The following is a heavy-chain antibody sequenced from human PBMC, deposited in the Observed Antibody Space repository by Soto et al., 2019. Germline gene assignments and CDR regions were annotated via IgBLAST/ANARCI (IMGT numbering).Heavy chain of an antibody. CDR2: ISSSSSTI. D-gene: IGHD2-21*02. CDR3: AREEAYCGGDCSRSDIDAFDI. Sequence: EVQLVESGGGVVQPGGSLRLSCAASGFTFSSYSMNWVRQAPGKGLEWVSYISSSSSTIYYADSVKGRFTISRDNAKNSLYLQMNSLRDEDTAVYYCAREEAYCGGDCSRSDIDAFDIWGQGTMVTVSS. CDR1: GFTFSSYS. V-gene: IGHV3-48*02. J-gene: IGHJ3*02.